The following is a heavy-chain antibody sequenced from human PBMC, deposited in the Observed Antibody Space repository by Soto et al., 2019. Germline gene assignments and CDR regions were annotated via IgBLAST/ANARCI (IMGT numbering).Heavy chain of an antibody. CDR2: ISTSGTNG. V-gene: IGHV3-11*04. D-gene: IGHD2-21*02. J-gene: IGHJ4*02. Sequence: GGSLRLSCAASGFRFSDFYMTWIRQAPGKGLEWVSYISTSGTNGFYADSVKGRFTISRDNSRNTVYLQVNSLRIEDTAVYYCARRLTTTVTAMGYWGQGTPVTVSS. CDR1: GFRFSDFY. CDR3: ARRLTTTVTAMGY.